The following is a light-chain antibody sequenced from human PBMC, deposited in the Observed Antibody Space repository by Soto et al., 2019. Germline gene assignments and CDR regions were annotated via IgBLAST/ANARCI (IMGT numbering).Light chain of an antibody. V-gene: IGLV1-47*01. CDR3: AAWDDSLSGRV. CDR1: SSNIGNNY. J-gene: IGLJ3*02. Sequence: QSVLTQPPSASGTPGQRVTISCSGSSSNIGNNYVYWYQHLPGTAPKLLIYRNNQRPSGVPDRFSGSKSGTSASLATSGLRSEDEADYYCAAWDDSLSGRVFGGGTKLTVL. CDR2: RNN.